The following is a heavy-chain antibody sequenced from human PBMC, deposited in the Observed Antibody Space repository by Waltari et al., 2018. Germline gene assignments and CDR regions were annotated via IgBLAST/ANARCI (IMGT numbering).Heavy chain of an antibody. J-gene: IGHJ4*02. CDR2: ISYDGSNK. D-gene: IGHD5-12*01. Sequence: QVQLVESGGGGVQPGRSLRLSCAASGFTFSSYAMRWVRQAPGKGLEWVAVISYDGSNKYYADSVKGRFTISRDNSKNTLYLQMNSLRAEDTAVYYCARGDGYAFLDYWGQGTLVTVSS. V-gene: IGHV3-30-3*01. CDR3: ARGDGYAFLDY. CDR1: GFTFSSYA.